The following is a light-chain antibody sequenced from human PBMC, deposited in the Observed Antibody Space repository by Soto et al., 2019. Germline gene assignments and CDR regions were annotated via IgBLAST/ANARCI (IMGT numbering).Light chain of an antibody. CDR3: SSYRISTAYL. CDR2: EVT. Sequence: QSVLTQLASVSGSPGQSITISCTGTSSDIGGSNYVSWYQQHPGKAPKLIIYEVTNRPSGVSDRFSGSKSDNTASLIISGLQAEDEAHYYCSSYRISTAYLFGTGTKVTVL. CDR1: SSDIGGSNY. V-gene: IGLV2-14*01. J-gene: IGLJ1*01.